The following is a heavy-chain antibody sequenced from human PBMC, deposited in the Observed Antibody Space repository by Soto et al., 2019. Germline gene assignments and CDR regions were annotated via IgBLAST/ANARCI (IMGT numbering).Heavy chain of an antibody. Sequence: SETLSLTCTVSGGSITTGGSYWSWIRQHPGKGLEWIGNIYHSGNTYYNPSLKSRLTISVDTSKNHFSLRLTSVTAADTAVYFCGRDLTSNANCIDPWGQGTLVTVSS. CDR1: GGSITTGGSY. CDR3: GRDLTSNANCIDP. D-gene: IGHD2-2*01. J-gene: IGHJ5*02. V-gene: IGHV4-31*03. CDR2: IYHSGNT.